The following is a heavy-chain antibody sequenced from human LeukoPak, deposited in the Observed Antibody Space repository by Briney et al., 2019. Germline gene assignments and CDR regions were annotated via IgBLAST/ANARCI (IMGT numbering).Heavy chain of an antibody. CDR2: IYPGDSDT. CDR3: VLGYCSGGSCYQFDY. D-gene: IGHD2-15*01. Sequence: GESLKISCKGSGYSFTSHWIGWVRQMPGKGLEWMGIIYPGDSDTRYSPSFQGQVTISADKSISTAYLQWSSLKASDTAMYYCVLGYCSGGSCYQFDYWGQGTLVTVSS. V-gene: IGHV5-51*01. J-gene: IGHJ4*02. CDR1: GYSFTSHW.